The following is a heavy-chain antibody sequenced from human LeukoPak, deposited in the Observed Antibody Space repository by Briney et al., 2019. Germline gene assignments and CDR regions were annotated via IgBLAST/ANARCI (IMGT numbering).Heavy chain of an antibody. V-gene: IGHV4-59*12. CDR1: DDSISNYY. CDR2: ISHSGST. J-gene: IGHJ4*02. D-gene: IGHD3-22*01. Sequence: PSETLSLTCTVSDDSISNYYWSWIRQPPGKGLEWIGYISHSGSTKYNPSLESRITISVDTPKNQFSLKLSSVTAADTAVYYCAGYDSSGYFHCDYWGQGTLVTVSS. CDR3: AGYDSSGYFHCDY.